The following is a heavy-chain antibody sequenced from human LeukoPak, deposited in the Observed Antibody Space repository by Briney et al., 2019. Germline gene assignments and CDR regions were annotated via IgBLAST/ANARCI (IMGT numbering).Heavy chain of an antibody. D-gene: IGHD5-24*01. CDR1: GGSISSGSYY. CDR2: IYTSGST. CDR3: AREGEEMATIPFSFDY. J-gene: IGHJ4*02. V-gene: IGHV4-61*02. Sequence: PSETLSLTCTVSGGSISSGSYYWSWIRQPAGKGLEWIGRIYTSGSTNYNPSLKSRVTISVDTSKNQFSLKLSSVTAADTAVYYCAREGEEMATIPFSFDYCGQGTLVTVSS.